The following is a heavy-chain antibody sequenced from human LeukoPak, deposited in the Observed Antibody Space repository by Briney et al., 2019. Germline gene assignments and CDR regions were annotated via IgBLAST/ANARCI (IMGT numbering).Heavy chain of an antibody. D-gene: IGHD5-12*01. CDR2: ISYDGSNK. CDR1: GFTFSSYG. Sequence: GGSLRLSCAASGFTFSSYGMHWVRQAPGKGLEWVAVISYDGSNKYYADSVKGRITISRDNSKNTLYLQMNSLRAEDTAVYYCAKVSRGGIVAPPNYFDYWGQGTLVTVSS. CDR3: AKVSRGGIVAPPNYFDY. V-gene: IGHV3-30*18. J-gene: IGHJ4*02.